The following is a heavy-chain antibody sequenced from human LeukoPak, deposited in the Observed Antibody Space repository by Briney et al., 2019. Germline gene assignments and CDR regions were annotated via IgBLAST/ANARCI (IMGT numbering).Heavy chain of an antibody. D-gene: IGHD3-3*01. V-gene: IGHV3-74*03. Sequence: GGSLRLSCIASGFTFSSDRMHWVRQVPGKGLVWVSRIDSDGTGAVYADAVKGRFTISRDNAKNSLYLQMNSLRAEDTAVYYCARDGGGYDFWSGPDYFDYWGQGTLVTVSS. CDR3: ARDGGGYDFWSGPDYFDY. CDR1: GFTFSSDR. J-gene: IGHJ4*02. CDR2: IDSDGTGA.